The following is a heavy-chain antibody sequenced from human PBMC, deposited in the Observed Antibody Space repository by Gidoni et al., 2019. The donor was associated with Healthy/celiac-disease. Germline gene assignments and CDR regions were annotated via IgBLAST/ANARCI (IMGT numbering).Heavy chain of an antibody. Sequence: QLQLQESGPGLVTPWETLCLTCGVSGSSMSSSSYYWGWIRRPPGKGLEWIGRIYYSGSTYYYPSIKSRVTISVDTFKNLFSLNLSSVTAADTAVYYCVKRGPYYYYGMDFWGQGTTVTVSS. J-gene: IGHJ6*02. CDR2: IYYSGST. CDR1: GSSMSSSSYY. CDR3: VKRGPYYYYGMDF. V-gene: IGHV4-39*01.